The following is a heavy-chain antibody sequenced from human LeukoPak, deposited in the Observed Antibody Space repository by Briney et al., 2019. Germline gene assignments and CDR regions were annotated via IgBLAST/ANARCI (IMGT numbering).Heavy chain of an antibody. V-gene: IGHV3-48*01. J-gene: IGHJ4*02. CDR3: ARRAGRRYYFDY. Sequence: GASLRLACAASGFTFSSYSMNWVRQAPGKGLEWVSYISSSSTIYNADSVKGRFTISRDNAKNSLYLQMNSLRAEDTAVYYCARRAGRRYYFDYWGQGTLVTVSS. CDR2: ISSSSTI. CDR1: GFTFSSYS.